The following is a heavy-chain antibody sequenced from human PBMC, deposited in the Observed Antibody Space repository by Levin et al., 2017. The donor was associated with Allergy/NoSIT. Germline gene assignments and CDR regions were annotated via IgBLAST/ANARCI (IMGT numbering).Heavy chain of an antibody. CDR1: GYSFKNNG. CDR3: ARDVVVEVGAQVWDYFYGMDV. D-gene: IGHD2-15*01. J-gene: IGHJ6*02. CDR2: INPYNGNT. V-gene: IGHV1-18*01. Sequence: GESLKISCKASGYSFKNNGITWVRQAPGQGLEWLGWINPYNGNTNYAQRLQGRVTMTTDASTSTAYMELRALRSDDTAVYYCARDVVVEVGAQVWDYFYGMDVWGQGTTVTVSS.